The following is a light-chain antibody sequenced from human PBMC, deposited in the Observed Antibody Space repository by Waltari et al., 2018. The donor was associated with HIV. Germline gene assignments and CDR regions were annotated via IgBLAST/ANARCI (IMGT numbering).Light chain of an antibody. J-gene: IGLJ3*02. CDR2: DVT. Sequence: QSALTQPRSVSGSPGQSVTISCTGTTSDVGGYDYVSWYQQHPGKAPKLMIYDVTERPSGVPDRFSGSKSGNTASLTISGLQADDEADYYCCSYAGRYTWVFGGGTDLTVL. CDR1: TSDVGGYDY. CDR3: CSYAGRYTWV. V-gene: IGLV2-11*01.